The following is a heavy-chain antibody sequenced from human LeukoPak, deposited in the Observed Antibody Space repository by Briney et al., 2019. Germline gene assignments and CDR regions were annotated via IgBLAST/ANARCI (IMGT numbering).Heavy chain of an antibody. V-gene: IGHV1-18*01. CDR3: AKVEMATIAVNWFDP. CDR1: GYTFTSYG. J-gene: IGHJ5*02. Sequence: GASVKVSCKASGYTFTSYGISWVRQAPGQGLEWMGWISAYNGNTNYAQKLQGRVTMTTDTSTSTAYMELRSLRSDDTAVYYCAKVEMATIAVNWFDPWGQGTLVTVSS. CDR2: ISAYNGNT. D-gene: IGHD5-24*01.